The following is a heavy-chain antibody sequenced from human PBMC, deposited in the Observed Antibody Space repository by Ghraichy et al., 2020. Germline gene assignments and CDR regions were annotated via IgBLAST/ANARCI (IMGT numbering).Heavy chain of an antibody. D-gene: IGHD6-6*01. CDR2: IYPGDSDT. CDR1: GYYFPSYW. Sequence: GESLNISCKTSGYYFPSYWIGWVRQMPGKGLEWMGLIYPGDSDTRYSPSVQGQVSLSADKSISTVYLYWSNLKASDSAMYYCARLHRGEEGVHWGQGTRVTVSS. V-gene: IGHV5-51*01. J-gene: IGHJ4*02. CDR3: ARLHRGEEGVH.